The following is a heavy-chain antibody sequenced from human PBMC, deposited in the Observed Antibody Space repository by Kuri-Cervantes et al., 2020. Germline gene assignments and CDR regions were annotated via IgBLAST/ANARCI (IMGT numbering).Heavy chain of an antibody. CDR2: IYSGGST. V-gene: IGHV3-53*01. D-gene: IGHD6-19*01. CDR1: GFTVSSNY. Sequence: GESLKISCAASGFTVSSNYMSWVRQAPGKGLEWVSVIYSGGSTYYADSVKGRFTIFRDNSKNTLYLQMNSLRAEDTAVYYCARDRVAVAGYYYYGMDVWGQGTTVTVSS. CDR3: ARDRVAVAGYYYYGMDV. J-gene: IGHJ6*02.